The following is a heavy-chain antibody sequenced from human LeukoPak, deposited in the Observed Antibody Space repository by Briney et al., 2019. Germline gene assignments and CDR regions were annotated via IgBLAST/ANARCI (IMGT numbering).Heavy chain of an antibody. V-gene: IGHV3-15*01. CDR1: GFAFSKAW. CDR3: TTVALYDSSGYYSDY. Sequence: GGSLRLSCAASGFAFSKAWMTWVRQAPGKGLEWVGRIKSKTDGGTADFATPVKGRFTILRDDSKKMLFLQMNSLKTEDTAVYYCTTVALYDSSGYYSDYWGQGTLVTVSS. CDR2: IKSKTDGGTA. D-gene: IGHD3-22*01. J-gene: IGHJ4*02.